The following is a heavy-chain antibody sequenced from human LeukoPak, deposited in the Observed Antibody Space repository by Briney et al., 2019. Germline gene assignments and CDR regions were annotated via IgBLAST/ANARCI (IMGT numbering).Heavy chain of an antibody. CDR1: GFTVSNKD. Sequence: QPGGSLRLSCAASGFTVSNKDMSWVRQAPGKGLEWVSVIYSGGSTYYAVSVKGRFTISRDNSKNTLYLQMNSLRAEDTAVYYCAAGYSSSWYDYWGQGTLVTVSS. V-gene: IGHV3-66*02. CDR2: IYSGGST. CDR3: AAGYSSSWYDY. D-gene: IGHD6-13*01. J-gene: IGHJ4*02.